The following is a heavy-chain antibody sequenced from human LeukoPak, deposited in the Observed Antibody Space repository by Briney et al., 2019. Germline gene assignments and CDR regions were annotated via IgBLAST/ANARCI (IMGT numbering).Heavy chain of an antibody. CDR2: FQYSGNS. D-gene: IGHD1/OR15-1a*01. Sequence: SETLSLTCNVSGSSITAFYWSWIHQSPGKGLEWIGSFQYSGNSNYNPSLKSRVAMSVDTSKNQFSLKLSSVTAADTAVYYCARKPIINNAWYYFDYWGQGTLVTVSS. J-gene: IGHJ4*02. CDR3: ARKPIINNAWYYFDY. CDR1: GSSITAFY. V-gene: IGHV4-59*12.